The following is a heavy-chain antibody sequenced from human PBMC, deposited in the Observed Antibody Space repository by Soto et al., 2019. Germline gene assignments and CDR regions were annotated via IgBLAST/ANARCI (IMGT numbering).Heavy chain of an antibody. CDR3: ARGRDGYNCLDY. CDR2: IIPILGIA. D-gene: IGHD5-12*01. CDR1: GGTFSSYT. Sequence: QVQLVQSGAEVKKPGSSVKVSCKASGGTFSSYTISWVRQAPGQGLEWMGRIIPILGIANYEQKFQGRVTITADKSTSTAYMELSRLRSEDTAVYYCARGRDGYNCLDYWGQGTLVTVSS. J-gene: IGHJ4*02. V-gene: IGHV1-69*02.